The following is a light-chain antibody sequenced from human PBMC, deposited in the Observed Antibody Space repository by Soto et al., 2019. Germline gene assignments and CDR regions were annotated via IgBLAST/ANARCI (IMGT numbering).Light chain of an antibody. J-gene: IGKJ1*01. CDR1: QCVTNNQ. V-gene: IGKV3-20*01. CDR3: QQYGSSGT. Sequence: IVMTQSPATLSVSPGERATLSCRTSQCVTNNQFARFRQEPGQAPRLLIYGASNRATGIPDRFSGSGSGTDFTLTISRLEPEDFSVYYCQQYGSSGTFGQGTKVDI. CDR2: GAS.